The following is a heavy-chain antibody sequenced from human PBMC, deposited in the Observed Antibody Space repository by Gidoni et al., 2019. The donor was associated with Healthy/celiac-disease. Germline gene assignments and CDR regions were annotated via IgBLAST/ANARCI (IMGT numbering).Heavy chain of an antibody. Sequence: EVQLLESGGGLVQPGGSLRLSCAASGFTFRSYALGWVREAPGKGLEWVSAISGSGGSTYYADSVKGRFTISRDNSKNTLYLQMNSLRAEDTAVYYCAKDPLDYYDSSGYYYGDYWGQGTLVTVSS. CDR1: GFTFRSYA. CDR2: ISGSGGST. CDR3: AKDPLDYYDSSGYYYGDY. J-gene: IGHJ4*02. V-gene: IGHV3-23*01. D-gene: IGHD3-22*01.